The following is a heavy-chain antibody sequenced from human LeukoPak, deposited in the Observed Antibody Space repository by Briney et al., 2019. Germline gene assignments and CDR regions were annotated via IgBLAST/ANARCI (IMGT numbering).Heavy chain of an antibody. CDR3: ARDVLR. V-gene: IGHV4-39*07. J-gene: IGHJ4*02. CDR2: IYYSGST. Sequence: SETLSLTCTVSGGSISSSSYFWGWIRQPPGMGLEWIGSIYYSGSTYYSPSLKSRVTTSIDTSKNQFSLKLNSVTAADTAVYYCARDVLRWGQGTLVTVSS. CDR1: GGSISSSSYF.